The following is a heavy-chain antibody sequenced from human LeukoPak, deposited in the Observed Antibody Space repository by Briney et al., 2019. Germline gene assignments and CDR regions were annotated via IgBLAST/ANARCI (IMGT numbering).Heavy chain of an antibody. V-gene: IGHV4-39*01. CDR2: IYYIGST. J-gene: IGHJ4*02. D-gene: IGHD1-26*01. CDR1: GGSISSTRYY. Sequence: SETLSLTCTVSGGSISSTRYYWGWIRQPPGKGLEWIGSIYYIGSTYYNPSLKSRVTISVDTSKNQFSLKLRSVTAADTAVYYCARHVNSNGSPSDYWGQGTLVTVSS. CDR3: ARHVNSNGSPSDY.